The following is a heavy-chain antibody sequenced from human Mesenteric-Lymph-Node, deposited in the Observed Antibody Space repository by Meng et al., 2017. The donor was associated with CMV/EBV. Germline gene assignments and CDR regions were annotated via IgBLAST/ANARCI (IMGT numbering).Heavy chain of an antibody. Sequence: WAGASASRSSRSWLSCVRQPPGRGLGYNGEIYHSRSPTHSPSLKSRVTISVDTSKNQSSLKLSAVTAADTAVYYFARDMCDSGAHDYWGQGTLVTVSS. CDR1: SASRSSRSW. CDR3: ARDMCDSGAHDY. D-gene: IGHD2-21*01. CDR2: IYHSRSP. V-gene: IGHV4-4*02. J-gene: IGHJ4*02.